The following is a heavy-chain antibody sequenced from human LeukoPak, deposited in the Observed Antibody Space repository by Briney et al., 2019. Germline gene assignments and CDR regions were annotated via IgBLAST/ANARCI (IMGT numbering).Heavy chain of an antibody. CDR3: AKAPVSYYYDSSGYFLGFDY. CDR2: ISGSGGST. CDR1: GFTFSSYA. J-gene: IGHJ4*02. D-gene: IGHD3-22*01. V-gene: IGHV3-23*01. Sequence: GGSLRLSCAASGFTFSSYAMSWVRQAPGKGLEWVSTISGSGGSTYYADSVKGRFTISRDSSKNTLYLQMNSLRAEDTAVYYCAKAPVSYYYDSSGYFLGFDYWGQGTLVTVSS.